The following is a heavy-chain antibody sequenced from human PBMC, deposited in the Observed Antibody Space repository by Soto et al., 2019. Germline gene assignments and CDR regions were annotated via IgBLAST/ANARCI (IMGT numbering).Heavy chain of an antibody. J-gene: IGHJ3*02. CDR3: ATAREDVPDAFDI. CDR1: GYTFTSYG. V-gene: IGHV1-18*01. D-gene: IGHD6-6*01. CDR2: ISAYNGNT. Sequence: GASVKVSCKASGYTFTSYGISWVRQAPGQGLEWMGWISAYNGNTNYAQKPQGRVAMTTDTSTSTAYMELSSLRSEDTAVYYCATAREDVPDAFDIWGQGTMVTVSS.